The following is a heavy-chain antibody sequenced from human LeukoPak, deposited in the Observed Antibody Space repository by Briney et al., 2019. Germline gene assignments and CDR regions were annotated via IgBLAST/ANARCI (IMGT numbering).Heavy chain of an antibody. CDR3: ARGYTYFVS. J-gene: IGHJ4*02. V-gene: IGHV3-23*01. Sequence: GGSLRLSCAASGFTFSSQAMSWVRQTPGKGLEWVSSTDGSSSHIYYADSVKGRFTISRDNSKNTMYLQVNSLRAEDTAVYYCARGYTYFVSWGQGTLVTVSS. CDR2: TDGSSSHI. CDR1: GFTFSSQA. D-gene: IGHD5-18*01.